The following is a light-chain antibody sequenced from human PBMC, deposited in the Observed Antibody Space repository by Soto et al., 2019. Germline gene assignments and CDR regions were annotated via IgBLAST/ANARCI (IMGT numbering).Light chain of an antibody. CDR3: QQYNNWRT. CDR1: QSVSSN. V-gene: IGKV3-15*01. CDR2: GAS. J-gene: IGKJ2*01. Sequence: EIVMTQSPATLSVSPGERATLSCRASQSVSSNLAWYQQKPGQAPRLLIYGASTRATGIPARFSGSGSGTEFTLTSSSLQSEVVAVYYCQQYNNWRTFGQGTKLEIK.